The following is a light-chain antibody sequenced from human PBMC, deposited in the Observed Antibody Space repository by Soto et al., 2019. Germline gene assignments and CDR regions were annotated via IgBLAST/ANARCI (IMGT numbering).Light chain of an antibody. CDR1: QSIANY. Sequence: DIQMTQSPSSLSASVGDRVTIVCRTSQSIANYLNWYQQRPGKAPKLLVFAVSSLLSGVPSRFSASGSETVFTLTISSLQPEDFGTDFCQQSYKTPYTFSQGTKLEIK. J-gene: IGKJ2*01. CDR2: AVS. V-gene: IGKV1-39*01. CDR3: QQSYKTPYT.